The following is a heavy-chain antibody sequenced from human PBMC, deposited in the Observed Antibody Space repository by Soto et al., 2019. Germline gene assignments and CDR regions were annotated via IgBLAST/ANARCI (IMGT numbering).Heavy chain of an antibody. CDR1: GFTFSSYS. J-gene: IGHJ6*02. V-gene: IGHV3-21*01. Sequence: GGSRRLSCAASGFTFSSYSMNWVRQAPGKGLEWVSSISSSSSYIYYADSVKGRFTISRDNAKNSLYLQMNRLRAEDTAVYYSARDGAGNYYYYYGLDVWGQGTTFTVSS. CDR3: ARDGAGNYYYYYGLDV. D-gene: IGHD3-16*01. CDR2: ISSSSSYI.